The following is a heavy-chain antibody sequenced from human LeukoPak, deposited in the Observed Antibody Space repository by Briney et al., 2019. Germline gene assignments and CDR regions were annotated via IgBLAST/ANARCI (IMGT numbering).Heavy chain of an antibody. CDR2: MNPNSGNT. Sequence: ASVKVSCKASGYTFTSYDINWVRQATGQGLEWMGWMNPNSGNTGYAQKFQGRVTMTRNTSISTAYMELSSLRSEDTAVYYCAREDRFLEWLFDYWGQGTLVTVSS. CDR1: GYTFTSYD. V-gene: IGHV1-8*01. D-gene: IGHD3-3*01. CDR3: AREDRFLEWLFDY. J-gene: IGHJ4*02.